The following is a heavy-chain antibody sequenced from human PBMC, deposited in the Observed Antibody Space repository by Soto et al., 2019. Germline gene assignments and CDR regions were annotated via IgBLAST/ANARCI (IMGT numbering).Heavy chain of an antibody. Sequence: EVQLVESGGGLVQPGGSLRLSCAASGFTFSSYSMNWVRQAPGKGLEWVSCISSRSSTISYEDSAKGLCTISRDTAKNSLYLLINRLRGEDTAVYYCANGAYLNWFDPWGQGTLVTVSS. CDR2: ISSRSSTI. CDR3: ANGAYLNWFDP. D-gene: IGHD4-17*01. CDR1: GFTFSSYS. V-gene: IGHV3-48*01. J-gene: IGHJ5*02.